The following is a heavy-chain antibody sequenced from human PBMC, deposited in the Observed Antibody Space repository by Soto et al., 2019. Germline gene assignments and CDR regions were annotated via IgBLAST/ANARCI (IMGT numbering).Heavy chain of an antibody. CDR2: ISYDGSNK. V-gene: IGHV3-30-3*01. J-gene: IGHJ4*02. D-gene: IGHD2-21*02. CDR1: GFTFSSYA. Sequence: QVQLVESGGGVVQPGRSLRLSCAASGFTFSSYAMHWVRQAPGKGLEWVAVISYDGSNKYYADSVKGRFTISRDNSKNTLYLQMNSQRGEDTAVYYCARERDCGGDCEYFDYWGQGTLVTVSS. CDR3: ARERDCGGDCEYFDY.